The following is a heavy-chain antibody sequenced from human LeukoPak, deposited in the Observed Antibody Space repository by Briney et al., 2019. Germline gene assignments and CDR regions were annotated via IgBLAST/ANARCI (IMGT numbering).Heavy chain of an antibody. CDR1: GGSISSGGYY. D-gene: IGHD3-10*01. J-gene: IGHJ4*02. V-gene: IGHV4-31*03. Sequence: PSETLSLTCTVSGGSISSGGYYWSWIRQHPGKGLEWIGYIYYSGSTYYNPSLKSRVTISVDTSKNQFSLKLSSVTAADTAVYYCAREGSGSYTYFDYWGQGTLVTVSS. CDR3: AREGSGSYTYFDY. CDR2: IYYSGST.